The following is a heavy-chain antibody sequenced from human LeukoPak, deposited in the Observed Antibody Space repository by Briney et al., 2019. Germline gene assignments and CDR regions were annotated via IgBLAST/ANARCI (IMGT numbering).Heavy chain of an antibody. CDR3: ARDGLRYFDWLFFDY. J-gene: IGHJ4*02. D-gene: IGHD3-9*01. Sequence: APVRLSCKASGYTFTSYGISWVPQAPRHRLGGMGWINAYNGKTNYSQKLQGRVTMTTDTSTSTAYMELRSLRSDDTAVYYCARDGLRYFDWLFFDYWGQGTLVTVSS. CDR1: GYTFTSYG. V-gene: IGHV1-18*04. CDR2: INAYNGKT.